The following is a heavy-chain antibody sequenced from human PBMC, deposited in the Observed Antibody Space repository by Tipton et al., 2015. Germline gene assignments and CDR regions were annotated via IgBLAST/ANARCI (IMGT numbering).Heavy chain of an antibody. V-gene: IGHV4-39*07. J-gene: IGHJ4*02. CDR2: VYFSGTT. CDR3: AGPRGMPAIFGLPWDYYFDY. D-gene: IGHD3-3*01. Sequence: TLSLTCTVSGGPITSSAYYWGWIRQPPGKGLEWIGSVYFSGTTYYNPSLKSRVTMSRDTSKNQFSLKLTSVTAADTAVYYCAGPRGMPAIFGLPWDYYFDYWGQGALVTVSS. CDR1: GGPITSSAYY.